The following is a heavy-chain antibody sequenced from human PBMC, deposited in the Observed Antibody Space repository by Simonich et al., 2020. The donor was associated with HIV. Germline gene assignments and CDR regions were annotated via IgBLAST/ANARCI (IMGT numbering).Heavy chain of an antibody. Sequence: QVQLVQSGAEVKKPGASVKVSCKASGYTFTDYNIHRVRPAPGQGLEWMGRVNPNRGGTDYPKKFQGRVTMTRDKSITTAYMELSRLRSDDTAFYYCATHGPGSYSSALDIWGQGTMVTVSS. D-gene: IGHD1-26*01. CDR2: VNPNRGGT. V-gene: IGHV1-2*06. CDR1: GYTFTDYN. J-gene: IGHJ3*02. CDR3: ATHGPGSYSSALDI.